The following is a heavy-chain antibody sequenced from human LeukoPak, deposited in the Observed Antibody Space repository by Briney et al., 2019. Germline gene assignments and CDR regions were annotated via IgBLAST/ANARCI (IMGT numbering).Heavy chain of an antibody. Sequence: QAAPQEGEGLGWVSAYNGNTNYAQKLQSRVTMTTDTYTSTAYMELRSLRADDTAVYYCARESSSDYDLPDYWGQGTLVTVSS. J-gene: IGHJ4*02. D-gene: IGHD4-17*01. CDR3: ARESSSDYDLPDY. V-gene: IGHV1-18*01. CDR2: VSAYNGNT.